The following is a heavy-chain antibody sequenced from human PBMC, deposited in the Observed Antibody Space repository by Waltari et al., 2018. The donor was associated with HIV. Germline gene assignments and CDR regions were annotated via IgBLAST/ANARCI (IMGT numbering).Heavy chain of an antibody. D-gene: IGHD3-3*01. CDR2: IKEDGSET. CDR1: GFSFSSHW. V-gene: IGHV3-7*01. Sequence: EVNLVESGGELVQPGDSLKLSCLASGFSFSSHWMNWVRQAPGKGLEWGANIKEDGSETYYVDSVKGRFNISRDNTKNILYLQMNNLRREDTAVYYCARDAHYYDFWASGYYYYGMDLWGRGTTVSVSS. J-gene: IGHJ6*02. CDR3: ARDAHYYDFWASGYYYYGMDL.